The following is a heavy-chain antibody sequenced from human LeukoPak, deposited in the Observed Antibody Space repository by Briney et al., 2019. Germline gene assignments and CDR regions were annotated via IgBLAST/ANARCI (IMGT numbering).Heavy chain of an antibody. CDR3: ARDFGGAFNI. D-gene: IGHD4-23*01. CDR2: TYYRSKWYN. V-gene: IGHV6-1*01. J-gene: IGHJ3*02. CDR1: GDTVSSNNAA. Sequence: SHTLSLSCAISGDTVSSNNAAWSSIRQSPLRSLEWLGRTYYRSKWYNNYAESVKSRITINSDTSKNQFALQLNSVTPEDTAVYYCARDFGGAFNIWGQGTLVTVSS.